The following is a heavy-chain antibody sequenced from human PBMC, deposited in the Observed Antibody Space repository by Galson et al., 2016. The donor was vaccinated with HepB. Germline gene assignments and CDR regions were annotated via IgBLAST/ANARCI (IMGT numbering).Heavy chain of an antibody. D-gene: IGHD2-21*02. CDR1: GFSFSSYA. CDR2: ITRSADLI. V-gene: IGHV3-48*03. Sequence: SLRLSCAASGFSFSSYAMNWVRQAPGKGLEWIAYITRSADLIYYADSVKGRFIISRDNAKRSLYLQMHSLRDEDTAVYYCARDDLVSDCGGDCYAVRFDFWGQGTLVTVSS. CDR3: ARDDLVSDCGGDCYAVRFDF. J-gene: IGHJ4*02.